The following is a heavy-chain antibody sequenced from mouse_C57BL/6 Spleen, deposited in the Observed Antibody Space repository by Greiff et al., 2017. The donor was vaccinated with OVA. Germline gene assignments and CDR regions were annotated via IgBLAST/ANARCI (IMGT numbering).Heavy chain of an antibody. CDR3: ARDGSNDWYFDV. J-gene: IGHJ1*03. Sequence: VQLQQSGAELARPGASVKMSCKASGYTFTSYTMHWVKQRPGQGLEWIGYINPSSGYTKYNQKFKDKATLTADKSSSTAYMQLSSLTSEDSAVYYCARDGSNDWYFDVWGTGTTVTVSS. CDR2: INPSSGYT. V-gene: IGHV1-4*01. CDR1: GYTFTSYT. D-gene: IGHD1-1*01.